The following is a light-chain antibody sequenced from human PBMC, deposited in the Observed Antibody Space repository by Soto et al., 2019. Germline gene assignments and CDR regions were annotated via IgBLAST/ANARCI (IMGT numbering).Light chain of an antibody. CDR1: SSDIGSYNY. J-gene: IGLJ3*02. CDR3: SSYGGSSTL. Sequence: QSVLTQPASLSGSPGQSITISCTGTSSDIGSYNYVSWYQQHPGKAPKLMIFDVSYRPSGISDRFSGSKSGNTASLTISGLQPEDEADYYCSSYGGSSTLFGGGTKLTVL. V-gene: IGLV2-14*03. CDR2: DVS.